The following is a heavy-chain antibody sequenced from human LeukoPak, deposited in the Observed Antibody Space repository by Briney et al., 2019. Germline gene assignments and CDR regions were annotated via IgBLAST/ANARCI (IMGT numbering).Heavy chain of an antibody. V-gene: IGHV3-49*03. CDR1: GFTFGDYA. CDR2: IRSKAYGGTT. D-gene: IGHD3-10*01. Sequence: GGSLRLSCTASGFTFGDYAMSWFRQAPGKGLEWVGFIRSKAYGGTTEYAASVKGRFTISRDDSKNTLYLQMNSLKTEDTAVYYCTTYMVRGVSAFDIWGQGTMVTVSS. J-gene: IGHJ3*02. CDR3: TTYMVRGVSAFDI.